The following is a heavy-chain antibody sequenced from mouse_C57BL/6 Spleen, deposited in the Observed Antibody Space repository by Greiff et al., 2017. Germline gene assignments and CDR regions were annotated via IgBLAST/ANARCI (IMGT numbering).Heavy chain of an antibody. CDR3: ARDGYYGSSHYFDY. D-gene: IGHD1-1*01. Sequence: EVQRVESGGGLVKPGGSLKLSCAASGFTFSRYAMSWVRQTPEKRLEWVATISDGGSYTYYPDNVKGRFTISRDNAKNNLYLQMSHLKSEDTAMYYCARDGYYGSSHYFDYWGQGTTLTVSS. J-gene: IGHJ2*01. CDR1: GFTFSRYA. CDR2: ISDGGSYT. V-gene: IGHV5-4*01.